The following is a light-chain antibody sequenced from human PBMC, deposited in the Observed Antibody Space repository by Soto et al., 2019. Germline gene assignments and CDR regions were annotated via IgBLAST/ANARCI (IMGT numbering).Light chain of an antibody. Sequence: QSALTQPASVSGSPGQAITISCTGTSSDVGGYNYVSWYQQHPGKAPKLMIYEVTNRPPGVSDRFSGSKSGNTASLTISGLQAEDEAYYYCSSYTSSSTWVFGGWTKLTVL. CDR1: SSDVGGYNY. CDR2: EVT. J-gene: IGLJ3*02. V-gene: IGLV2-14*01. CDR3: SSYTSSSTWV.